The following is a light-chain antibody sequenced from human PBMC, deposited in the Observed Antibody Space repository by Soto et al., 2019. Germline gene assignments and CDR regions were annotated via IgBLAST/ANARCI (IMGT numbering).Light chain of an antibody. CDR2: SAS. CDR3: QQGHGYPFT. Sequence: DIQMTQSPSSLSASVGDTVTISCRASQSISDHLNWYEQKSGKAPKVLIYSASRLHSGVASRFSGSGSGTDFTLTISSLDPGDSGTYFWQQGHGYPFTFGPGTKV. V-gene: IGKV1-39*01. CDR1: QSISDH. J-gene: IGKJ3*01.